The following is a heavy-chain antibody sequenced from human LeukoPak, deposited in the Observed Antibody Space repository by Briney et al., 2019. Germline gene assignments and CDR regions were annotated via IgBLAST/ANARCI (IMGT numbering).Heavy chain of an antibody. Sequence: PGGSLRLSCTVSGFTVSSNSMSWVRQAPGKGLEWVSFIYSGGNTHYSDSVKGRFTISRDNSKNTLYLQMNSLRAEDTAVYYCARDAVGAAVGGFDYWGQGTLVTVSS. J-gene: IGHJ4*02. CDR2: IYSGGNT. CDR3: ARDAVGAAVGGFDY. D-gene: IGHD1-26*01. V-gene: IGHV3-53*01. CDR1: GFTVSSNS.